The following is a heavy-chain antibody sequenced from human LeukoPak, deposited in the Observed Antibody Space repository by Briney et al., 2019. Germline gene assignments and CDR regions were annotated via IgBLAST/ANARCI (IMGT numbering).Heavy chain of an antibody. V-gene: IGHV1-46*01. J-gene: IGHJ4*02. CDR3: ARAPMGAAALY. CDR2: INPSGGST. D-gene: IGHD6-13*01. CDR1: GYTFTSNY. Sequence: GASVKISCKASGYTFTSNYMHWVRQAPGQGLEWMGIINPSGGSTSYAQKFQGRVTMTRDTSTSTVFMELSSLRSDDTAFYYCARAPMGAAALYWGQGTLVTVSS.